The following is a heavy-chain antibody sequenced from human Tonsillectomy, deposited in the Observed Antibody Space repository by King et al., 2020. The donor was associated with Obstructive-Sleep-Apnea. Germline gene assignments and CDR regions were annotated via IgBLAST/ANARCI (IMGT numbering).Heavy chain of an antibody. CDR3: ARVHYYDTSGYYYYFDY. J-gene: IGHJ4*02. Sequence: VQLQESGPGLVKPSQTLSLTCTVSGDSIKRGEDYWGGIRPPPGKGLEWIGYIYYSGSTYYSPALKSRVTISVDTSKNQFSLRLTSVTAADTAVYYCARVHYYDTSGYYYYFDYWGQGTLVTVSS. CDR1: GDSIKRGEDY. D-gene: IGHD3-22*01. CDR2: IYYSGST. V-gene: IGHV4-30-4*01.